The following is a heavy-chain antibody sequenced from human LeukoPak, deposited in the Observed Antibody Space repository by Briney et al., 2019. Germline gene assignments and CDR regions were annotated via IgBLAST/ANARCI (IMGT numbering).Heavy chain of an antibody. D-gene: IGHD6-13*01. Sequence: PSETLSLTCTVSGGSITNNNYYWGWIRQPPGKGLEWIGSIYYSGSTYYNPSLKSRVTISVAPSKNQFSLKLSSVTAADTAVYYCARLFSSSWYRGAFDLWGQGTMVTVSS. CDR1: GGSITNNNYY. CDR3: ARLFSSSWYRGAFDL. CDR2: IYYSGST. J-gene: IGHJ3*01. V-gene: IGHV4-39*01.